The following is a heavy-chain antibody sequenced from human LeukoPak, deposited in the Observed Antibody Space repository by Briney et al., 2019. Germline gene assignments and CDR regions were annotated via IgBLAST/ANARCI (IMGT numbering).Heavy chain of an antibody. CDR2: INPGGSTI. D-gene: IGHD1-14*01. J-gene: IGHJ4*02. CDR3: ARSNQADDD. V-gene: IGHV3-74*01. Sequence: PGRSLRLSCAASGFTFSSYWMHWVRQVPGKGLVWVARINPGGSTITYADSVKGRFTISRDNAKNTLYLRMDSLRAEDTGVYYCARSNQADDDWGQGTLVTVSS. CDR1: GFTFSSYW.